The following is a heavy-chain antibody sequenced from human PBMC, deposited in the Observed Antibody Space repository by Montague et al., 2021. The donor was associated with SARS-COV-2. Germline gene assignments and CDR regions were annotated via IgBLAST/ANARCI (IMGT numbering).Heavy chain of an antibody. J-gene: IGHJ4*02. V-gene: IGHV4-34*01. CDR3: ARHVRSLMVRGPDFDY. Sequence: SETLSLTCAVYGGSFSGYYWNWIRQPPGKGLEWIGEINHSGSTNYNPSLKSRVTISVDTSNNQFSLKLSSVTAADTAVYYCARHVRSLMVRGPDFDYWGQGTLVTVFS. CDR1: GGSFSGYY. D-gene: IGHD3-10*01. CDR2: INHSGST.